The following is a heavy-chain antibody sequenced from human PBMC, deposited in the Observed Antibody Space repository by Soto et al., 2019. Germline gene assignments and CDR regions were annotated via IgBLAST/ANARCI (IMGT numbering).Heavy chain of an antibody. CDR3: ARHRVEAARRYFQH. CDR1: GGSISSSSYY. CDR2: IYYSGST. J-gene: IGHJ1*01. V-gene: IGHV4-39*01. Sequence: SETLSLTCTVSGGSISSSSYYWGWIRQPPGKGLEWIGSIYYSGSTYYNPSLKSRVTISVDTSKNQFSLKLSSGTAADTAVYYCARHRVEAARRYFQHWGQGTLVTVSS. D-gene: IGHD6-6*01.